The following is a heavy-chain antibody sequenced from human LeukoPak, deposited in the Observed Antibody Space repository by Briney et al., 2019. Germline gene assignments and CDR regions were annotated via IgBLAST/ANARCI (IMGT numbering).Heavy chain of an antibody. V-gene: IGHV3-30*02. CDR1: GFTFSSYG. CDR2: IRYDGSIK. Sequence: GGSLRLSCAASGFTFSSYGMHWARLAPGKGLEWVAFIRYDGSIKYSADSVKGRFTISRDNSKNTLYLQMNSLRAEDTAVYYCARVGIVATEIDYWGQGTLVTVSS. J-gene: IGHJ4*02. D-gene: IGHD5-12*01. CDR3: ARVGIVATEIDY.